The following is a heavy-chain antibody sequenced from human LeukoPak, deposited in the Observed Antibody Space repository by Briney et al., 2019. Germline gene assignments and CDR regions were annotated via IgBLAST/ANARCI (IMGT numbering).Heavy chain of an antibody. D-gene: IGHD1-26*01. CDR3: ARSLIVGANYFDY. V-gene: IGHV3-30-3*01. Sequence: GRSLRLSCAASGFTFSSYAMHWIRQAPGKGLEWVAVISHDGSNKYYADSVKGRFTISRDNSKNTLYLQMNSLRAEDTVVYYCARSLIVGANYFDYWGQGTLVTVSS. CDR2: ISHDGSNK. CDR1: GFTFSSYA. J-gene: IGHJ4*02.